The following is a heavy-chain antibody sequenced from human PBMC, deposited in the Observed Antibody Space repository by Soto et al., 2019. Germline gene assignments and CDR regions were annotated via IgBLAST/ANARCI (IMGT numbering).Heavy chain of an antibody. Sequence: QVQLVQSGAEVRKPGSSVRVSCKASGGSFNRHTISWVRQAPGQGLEWMGGIIPIFGTANHAQKFQGRVTIIADESKSTVYMELSSPRSDDTAIYYCARGWGYDSTDYYYAYWGQGTLVIVSS. D-gene: IGHD3-22*01. CDR2: IIPIFGTA. CDR1: GGSFNRHT. J-gene: IGHJ4*02. V-gene: IGHV1-69*01. CDR3: ARGWGYDSTDYYYAY.